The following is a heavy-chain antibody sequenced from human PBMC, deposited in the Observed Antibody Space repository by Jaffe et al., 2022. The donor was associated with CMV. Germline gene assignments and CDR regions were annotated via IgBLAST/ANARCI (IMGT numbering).Heavy chain of an antibody. D-gene: IGHD2-15*01. Sequence: EVQLLESGGGLVQPGGSLRLSCAASGFTFSSYAMSWVRQAPGKGLEWVSAISGSGGSTYYADSVKGRFTISRDNSKNTLYLQMNSLRAEDTAVYYCASGYCSGGSCYLRNYYYYGMDVWGQGTTVTVSS. CDR1: GFTFSSYA. CDR3: ASGYCSGGSCYLRNYYYYGMDV. J-gene: IGHJ6*02. CDR2: ISGSGGST. V-gene: IGHV3-23*01.